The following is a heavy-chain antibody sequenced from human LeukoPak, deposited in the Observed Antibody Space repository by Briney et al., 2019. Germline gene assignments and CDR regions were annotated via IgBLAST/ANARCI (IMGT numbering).Heavy chain of an antibody. Sequence: SQTLSLTCTVSGGSISSGDYYWSWIRQPPGKGLEWIGYIYYSGSTNYNPSLKSRVTISVDTSKNQFSLKLSSVTAADTAVYYCARMYSGYVNKDAFDIWGQGTMVTVSS. J-gene: IGHJ3*02. CDR2: IYYSGST. D-gene: IGHD3-22*01. V-gene: IGHV4-61*08. CDR3: ARMYSGYVNKDAFDI. CDR1: GGSISSGDYY.